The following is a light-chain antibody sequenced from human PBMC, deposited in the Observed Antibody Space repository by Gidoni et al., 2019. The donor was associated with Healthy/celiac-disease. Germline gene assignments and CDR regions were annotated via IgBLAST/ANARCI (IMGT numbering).Light chain of an antibody. CDR3: QQSDSTPWT. CDR1: QSISSY. CDR2: AAS. J-gene: IGKJ1*01. Sequence: DIQLTPSPSSLAASVGDRVTITCRASQSISSYLNWYQQKPGKAPKLLIYAASSLQSGVPSRFSGSGSGTDFTLTISRLQTEDFATYYWQQSDSTPWTFGQGTKVEIK. V-gene: IGKV1-39*01.